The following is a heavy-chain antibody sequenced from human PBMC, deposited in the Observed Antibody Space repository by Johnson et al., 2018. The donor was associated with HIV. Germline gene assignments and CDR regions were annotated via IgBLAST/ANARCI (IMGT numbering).Heavy chain of an antibody. CDR1: GFTFSTYG. CDR3: AAAEYDAFDI. CDR2: ISYDGSNK. V-gene: IGHV3-30*03. Sequence: VQLVESGGGVLQPGGSLRLSCPASGFTFSTYGMHWVRQAPGKGLELVAVISYDGSNKYYADSVKGRFTISRDNSKNTLYLQMNSLRAEDTAVYYCAAAEYDAFDIWGQGTMVTVSS. J-gene: IGHJ3*02. D-gene: IGHD6-6*01.